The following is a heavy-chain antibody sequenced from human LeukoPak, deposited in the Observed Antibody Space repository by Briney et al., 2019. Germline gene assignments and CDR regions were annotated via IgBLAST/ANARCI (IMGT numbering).Heavy chain of an antibody. CDR2: ISSSSSYI. J-gene: IGHJ4*02. Sequence: PGGSLRLSCAASGFTFSSYSMNWVRQAPGKGLEWVSSISSSSSYIYYADSVKGRFTISRDNAKNSLYLQMNSLRAEDTAVYYCARDISSSGLAFEGGQGTLVTVSS. CDR3: ARDISSSGLAFE. D-gene: IGHD6-19*01. V-gene: IGHV3-21*01. CDR1: GFTFSSYS.